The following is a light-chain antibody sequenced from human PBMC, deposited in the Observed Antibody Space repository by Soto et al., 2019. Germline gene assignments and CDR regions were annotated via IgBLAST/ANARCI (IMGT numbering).Light chain of an antibody. CDR1: QSVSTY. V-gene: IGKV3-11*01. CDR3: QQRSNWPLT. CDR2: DAS. Sequence: EIVLTQSPATLSLSPGERATLSCRASQSVSTYLAWYQQKHGQAPRLLIYDASNRATGIPVRFSGSGSGTDFTLTISSLEPEDFALYYCQQRSNWPLTFGGGTKVEIK. J-gene: IGKJ4*01.